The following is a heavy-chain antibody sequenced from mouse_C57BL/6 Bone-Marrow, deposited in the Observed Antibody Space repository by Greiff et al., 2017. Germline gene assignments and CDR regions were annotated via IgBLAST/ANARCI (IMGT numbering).Heavy chain of an antibody. Sequence: QVQLQQPGAELVKPGASVKVSCKASGYTFTSYWMHWVKQRPGQGLEWIGRIHPSDSDTNYNQKFKGKATLTVEKSTSTAYMQLSSLTSEDSAVYYCATQSRIITTVVAEYWGQGTTLTVSS. CDR2: IHPSDSDT. CDR3: ATQSRIITTVVAEY. D-gene: IGHD1-1*01. V-gene: IGHV1-74*01. CDR1: GYTFTSYW. J-gene: IGHJ2*01.